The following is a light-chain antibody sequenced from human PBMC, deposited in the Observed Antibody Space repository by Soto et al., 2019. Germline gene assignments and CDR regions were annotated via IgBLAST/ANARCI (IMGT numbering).Light chain of an antibody. CDR1: QSLVYSDGNTY. J-gene: IGKJ2*01. V-gene: IGKV2-30*01. Sequence: DVVMTQSPLSLPVTLGQPASISCRSSQSLVYSDGNTYLSWFQQRPGQSPRRLIYKVSNRYSGVPDILSGSGSDTDFTLKISRVEAEDVAVYYCMQGTHLPYTFGQGTKLEI. CDR3: MQGTHLPYT. CDR2: KVS.